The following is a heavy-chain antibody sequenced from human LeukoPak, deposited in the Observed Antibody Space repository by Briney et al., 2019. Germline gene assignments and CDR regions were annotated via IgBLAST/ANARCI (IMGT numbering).Heavy chain of an antibody. CDR1: GGSISSGGYS. CDR3: ARAQPGTSYYFDY. J-gene: IGHJ4*02. V-gene: IGHV4-31*03. Sequence: SETLSLTCTVSGGSISSGGYSWSWIRQHPGKGLEWIGYIYYSGSTYYNPSLKSRVTISVDTSKNQFSLKLSSVTAADTAVYYCARAQPGTSYYFDYWGQGTLVTVSS. CDR2: IYYSGST.